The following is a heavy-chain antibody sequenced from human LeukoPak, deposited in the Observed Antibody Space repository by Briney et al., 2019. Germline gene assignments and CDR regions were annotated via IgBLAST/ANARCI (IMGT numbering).Heavy chain of an antibody. V-gene: IGHV3-48*03. J-gene: IGHJ3*02. CDR1: GFNFSRAE. Sequence: PGGSLRLSCAGSGFNFSRAEMNWVRQAPGKGLEWISYITSRGDVMYYADSVKGRFTISRDNAKNTLYLQMNSLRAEDTAVYYCASSIATAGSAAFDMWGQGTMVTVSS. D-gene: IGHD6-13*01. CDR2: ITSRGDVM. CDR3: ASSIATAGSAAFDM.